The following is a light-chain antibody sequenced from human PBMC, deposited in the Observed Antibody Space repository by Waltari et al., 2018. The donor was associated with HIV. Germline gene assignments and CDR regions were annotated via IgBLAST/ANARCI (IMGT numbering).Light chain of an antibody. CDR3: AAWDDSLNGYV. CDR2: RNN. J-gene: IGLJ1*01. Sequence: QSVLTQPPSASGTPGHRVTISCSGSSSNIGTNSVNWYQHLPETAPKLLIFRNNQRPSGGPDRFSGSKSGTSASLAISGLQSEDEADYYCAAWDDSLNGYVFGTGTTVTVL. V-gene: IGLV1-44*01. CDR1: SSNIGTNS.